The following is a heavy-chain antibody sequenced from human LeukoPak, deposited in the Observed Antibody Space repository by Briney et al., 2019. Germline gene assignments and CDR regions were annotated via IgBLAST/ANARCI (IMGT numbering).Heavy chain of an antibody. Sequence: SVKVSCEASGGTFSSYAISWVRQAPGQGLEWMGRIIPILGIANYAQKFQGRVTITADKSTSTAYMELSSLRSEDTAVYYCARDPRSASGYSYGFFDYWGQGTLVTVSS. CDR1: GGTFSSYA. J-gene: IGHJ4*02. D-gene: IGHD5-18*01. CDR2: IIPILGIA. V-gene: IGHV1-69*04. CDR3: ARDPRSASGYSYGFFDY.